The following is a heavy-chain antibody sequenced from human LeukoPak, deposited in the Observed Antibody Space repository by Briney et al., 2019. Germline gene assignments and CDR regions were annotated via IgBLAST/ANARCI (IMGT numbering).Heavy chain of an antibody. Sequence: ASVKVSCKASGYTFTSYGISWVRQAPGQGLEWMGWISAYNGNTNYAQKLQGRVTMTTDTSTSTAYMELRSLRSDDTAVYYCARDQVRYGSGRRSQRFDPWGQGTLVTVSS. J-gene: IGHJ5*02. D-gene: IGHD6-19*01. V-gene: IGHV1-18*01. CDR1: GYTFTSYG. CDR2: ISAYNGNT. CDR3: ARDQVRYGSGRRSQRFDP.